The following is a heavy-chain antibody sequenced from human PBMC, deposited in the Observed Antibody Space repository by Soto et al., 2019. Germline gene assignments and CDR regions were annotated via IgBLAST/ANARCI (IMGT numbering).Heavy chain of an antibody. J-gene: IGHJ4*02. Sequence: ASVKVSCKASGYTFTGYFIHWVRQAPGQGLEWMGWINPNSGGTKYAPKFQGGVTMTRDTSITTAYMELSRLRSGDTAVYYCAREPATAKPEGVDFWGQGTLVTVSS. D-gene: IGHD1-1*01. V-gene: IGHV1-2*02. CDR3: AREPATAKPEGVDF. CDR2: INPNSGGT. CDR1: GYTFTGYF.